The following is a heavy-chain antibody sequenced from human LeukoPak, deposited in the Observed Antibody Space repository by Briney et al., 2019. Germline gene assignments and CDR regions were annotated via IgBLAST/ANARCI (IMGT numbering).Heavy chain of an antibody. J-gene: IGHJ5*02. CDR3: ARDLTVTSTCWFDL. CDR1: GFTFSSYE. V-gene: IGHV3-48*03. D-gene: IGHD4-11*01. CDR2: ISSSGSTI. Sequence: PGGSLRLSCGASGFTFSSYEMNWVRQAPGKGLEWVSYISSSGSTIYYADSVKGRFTISRDNAKNSLYLQMNNLGAEDTAVYYCARDLTVTSTCWFDLWGQGTLVTVSS.